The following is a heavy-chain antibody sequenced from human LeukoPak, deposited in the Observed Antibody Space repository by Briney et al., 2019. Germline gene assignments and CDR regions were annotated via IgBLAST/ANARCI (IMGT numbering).Heavy chain of an antibody. V-gene: IGHV3-23*01. CDR2: IRADAVTT. CDR1: GFIFSHHG. J-gene: IGHJ4*02. Sequence: SGGTLRLPCATSGFIFSHHGMNWVRQAPGKGLEWVSGIRADAVTTYYADSVKGRFIISRDNSKNTVYLQMNSLSAEDAAVYYCVKDDGWVQYANWGQGTLVTVSS. CDR3: VKDDGWVQYAN. D-gene: IGHD5-24*01.